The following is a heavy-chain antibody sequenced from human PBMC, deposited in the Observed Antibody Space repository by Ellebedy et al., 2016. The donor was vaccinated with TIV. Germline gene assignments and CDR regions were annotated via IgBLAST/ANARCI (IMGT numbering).Heavy chain of an antibody. V-gene: IGHV1-69*04. J-gene: IGHJ6*02. Sequence: AASVKVSCKASGGTFSSYAISWVRQAPGQGLEWMGRIIPILGIANYAQKFQGRVTITADKSTSTAYMELSSLRSEDTAVYYCARDRRPAQYIGMDVWGQGTTVTVSS. CDR3: ARDRRPAQYIGMDV. CDR2: IIPILGIA. D-gene: IGHD6-6*01. CDR1: GGTFSSYA.